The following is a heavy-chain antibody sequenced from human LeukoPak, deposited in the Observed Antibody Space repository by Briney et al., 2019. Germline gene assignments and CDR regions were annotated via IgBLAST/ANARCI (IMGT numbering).Heavy chain of an antibody. CDR2: IKEDGSAQ. J-gene: IGHJ4*02. V-gene: IGHV3-7*01. Sequence: GGSLRLSCVASGFTFSRDWMSWVSQAPGKGLEWVANIKEDGSAQYYADSVKGRFTISRDNTKNSLYLQMNSLTAEDTAMYYCAKDGDGYHNWGQGALVTVSS. CDR1: GFTFSRDW. D-gene: IGHD3-9*01. CDR3: AKDGDGYHN.